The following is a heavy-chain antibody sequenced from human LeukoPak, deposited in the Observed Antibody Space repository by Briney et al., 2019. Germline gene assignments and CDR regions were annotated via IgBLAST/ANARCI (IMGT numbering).Heavy chain of an antibody. CDR3: ASLGVVVPAAHSHDYYYYGMDV. CDR2: IYYSGST. Sequence: PSQTLSLTCTVSGGSISSGDYYWSWIRQPPGKGLEWFGYIYYSGSTYYNPSLKSRVTISVDTSKNQFSLKLSSVTAADTAVYYCASLGVVVPAAHSHDYYYYGMDVWGQGTTVTVSS. D-gene: IGHD2-2*01. J-gene: IGHJ6*02. CDR1: GGSISSGDYY. V-gene: IGHV4-30-4*01.